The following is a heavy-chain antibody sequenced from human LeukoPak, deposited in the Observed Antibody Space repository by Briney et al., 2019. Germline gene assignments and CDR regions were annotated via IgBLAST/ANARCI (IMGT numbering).Heavy chain of an antibody. CDR1: GFTFSGRY. CDR2: SRDRESGYTP. CDR3: TRGGTSAVAYYYHMDV. V-gene: IGHV3-72*01. D-gene: IGHD1-26*01. J-gene: IGHJ6*02. Sequence: GGSLRLSCTASGFTFSGRYMDWVRQAPGKGLEWVGRSRDRESGYTPEYAASVRGRFTISRDDSETSMFLQMNSLKTEDSAVYYCTRGGTSAVAYYYHMDVWGQGTTVTVSS.